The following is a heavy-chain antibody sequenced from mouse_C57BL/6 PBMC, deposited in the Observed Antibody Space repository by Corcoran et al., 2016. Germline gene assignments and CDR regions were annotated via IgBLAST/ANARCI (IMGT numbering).Heavy chain of an antibody. V-gene: IGHV1-18*01. CDR2: INPNNGGT. CDR3: ARGVYYGNYAWYFDV. Sequence: EVQLQQSGPELVKPGASVKIPCKASGYTFTDYNMDWVKQSHGKSLEWIGDINPNNGGTIYNQKFKGKATLTVDKSSSTAYMELRSLTSEDTAVYYCARGVYYGNYAWYFDVCGTGTTVTVSS. J-gene: IGHJ1*03. CDR1: GYTFTDYN. D-gene: IGHD2-1*01.